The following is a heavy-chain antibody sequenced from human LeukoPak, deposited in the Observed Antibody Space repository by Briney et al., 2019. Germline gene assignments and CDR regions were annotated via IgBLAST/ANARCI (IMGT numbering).Heavy chain of an antibody. CDR1: GFSFSTYA. CDR3: AKDGGILTGYYLYNWFDP. Sequence: GRSLSPSCAASGFSFSTYAMHWVRHAPGKGLEWVAVISYDERTIFYTDSVKGRFTISRDNSKNTLYLQLNSLRAEDTAVYYCAKDGGILTGYYLYNWFDPWGQGNLVTVSS. V-gene: IGHV3-30*18. CDR2: ISYDERTI. D-gene: IGHD3-9*01. J-gene: IGHJ5*02.